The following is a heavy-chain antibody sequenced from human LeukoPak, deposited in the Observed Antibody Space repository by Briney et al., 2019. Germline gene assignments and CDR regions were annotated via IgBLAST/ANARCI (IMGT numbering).Heavy chain of an antibody. CDR2: ISSSSSSTI. Sequence: GGSLRLSCAASRFTFSEYWMSWVRQAPGKGLEWVSYISSSSSSTIYYADSVKGRFTISRDNAKNSLYLQMNSLRAEDTAVYYCARNGPRIGYWGQGTLVTVSS. CDR1: RFTFSEYW. J-gene: IGHJ4*02. V-gene: IGHV3-48*01. CDR3: ARNGPRIGY. D-gene: IGHD2-8*01.